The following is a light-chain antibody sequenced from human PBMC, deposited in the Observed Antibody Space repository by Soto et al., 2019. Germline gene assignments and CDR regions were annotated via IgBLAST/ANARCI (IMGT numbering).Light chain of an antibody. J-gene: IGKJ5*01. Sequence: EIVLTQSPATLSVSPGERATLSCRASQRISNTLVWYQQKPGQAPRLLMSGASIRATGIPARFTGSGSGTEFTLTISSLQSEDSAIYYCQQYSAWPLTFGQGTRLEI. CDR1: QRISNT. CDR2: GAS. V-gene: IGKV3-15*01. CDR3: QQYSAWPLT.